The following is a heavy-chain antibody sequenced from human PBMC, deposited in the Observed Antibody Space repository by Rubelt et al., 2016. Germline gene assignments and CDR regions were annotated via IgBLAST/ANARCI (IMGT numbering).Heavy chain of an antibody. V-gene: IGHV3-66*01. J-gene: IGHJ6*02. D-gene: IGHD3-3*01. CDR2: IYSGGST. CDR3: AREARLHLEWLLSHYYYGMDV. CDR1: GFTVSSNY. Sequence: EVQLVESGGGLVQPGGSLRLSCAASGFTVSSNYMSWVRQAPGKGLEWVSVIYSGGSTYYADSVNGRFTISRDNSKNALYMQMNSLRAEDTAVYYCAREARLHLEWLLSHYYYGMDVWGQGTTVTVSS.